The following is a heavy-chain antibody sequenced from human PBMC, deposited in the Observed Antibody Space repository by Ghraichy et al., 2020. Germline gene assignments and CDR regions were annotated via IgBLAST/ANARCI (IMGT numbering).Heavy chain of an antibody. CDR3: ARGQVTGSWWPYYYYGMDV. J-gene: IGHJ6*02. CDR2: INHSGST. D-gene: IGHD6-13*01. Sequence: SETLSLTCAVYGGSVSGYYWSWIRQPPGKGLEWIGEINHSGSTNYNPSLKSRVTISVDTSKNQFSLKLSSVTAADTAVYYCARGQVTGSWWPYYYYGMDVWGQGTTVTVSS. V-gene: IGHV4-34*01. CDR1: GGSVSGYY.